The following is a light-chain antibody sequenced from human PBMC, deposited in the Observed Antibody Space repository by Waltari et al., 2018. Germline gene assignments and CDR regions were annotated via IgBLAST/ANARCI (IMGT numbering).Light chain of an antibody. CDR2: DVS. CDR3: CSYAGRYTWV. J-gene: IGLJ3*02. V-gene: IGLV2-11*01. CDR1: RRDGGDYNF. Sequence: HSALPQPRSVSGSPGQSVTIPCTATRRDGGDYNFVSWSQQHPGKAPKLMIYDVSQRPSGVPDRFSGSKSGNTASLTISGLQAEDEADYYCCSYAGRYTWVFGGGTKLTVL.